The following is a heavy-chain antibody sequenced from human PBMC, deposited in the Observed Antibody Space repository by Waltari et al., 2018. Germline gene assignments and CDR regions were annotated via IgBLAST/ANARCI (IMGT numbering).Heavy chain of an antibody. CDR2: IDPEDGET. V-gene: IGHV1-69-2*01. D-gene: IGHD1-20*01. CDR3: PTALGDNISASRAFEI. CDR1: GYSFSDYY. J-gene: IGHJ3*02. Sequence: EVQLLQSGAELVKPGTTVKISCKVSGYSFSDYYIHWVQQAPGKGLQWMGLIDPEDGETIYADNFRDTITLTADTSTNTAYLELNNVSSQDTAVFYCPTALGDNISASRAFEIWGQGTMITVAS.